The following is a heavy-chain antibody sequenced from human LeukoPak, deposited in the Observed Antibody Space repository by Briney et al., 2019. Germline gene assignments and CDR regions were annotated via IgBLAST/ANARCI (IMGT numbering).Heavy chain of an antibody. CDR2: INPNSGGT. J-gene: IGHJ4*02. Sequence: ASVKVSCKASGYTFTGYYMHWVRQAPGQGLEWMGWINPNSGGTNYARKFQGRVTMTRDTSISTAYMELSRLRSDDTAVYYCARGSGYYSYYFDYWGQGTLVTVSS. V-gene: IGHV1-2*02. CDR1: GYTFTGYY. CDR3: ARGSGYYSYYFDY. D-gene: IGHD3-22*01.